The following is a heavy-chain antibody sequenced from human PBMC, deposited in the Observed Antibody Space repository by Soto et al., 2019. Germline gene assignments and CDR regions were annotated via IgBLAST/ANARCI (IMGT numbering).Heavy chain of an antibody. CDR1: GFTFSSYG. J-gene: IGHJ6*02. Sequence: GGSLRLSCAASGFTFSSYGMHWVRQAPGKGLEWVAVISYDGSNKYYADSVKGRFTISRDNSKNTLYLQMNSLRAEDTAVYYCAKDIPRTGTMVQLRYYYYGMDVWGQGTTVTVSS. V-gene: IGHV3-30*18. CDR2: ISYDGSNK. CDR3: AKDIPRTGTMVQLRYYYYGMDV. D-gene: IGHD1-7*01.